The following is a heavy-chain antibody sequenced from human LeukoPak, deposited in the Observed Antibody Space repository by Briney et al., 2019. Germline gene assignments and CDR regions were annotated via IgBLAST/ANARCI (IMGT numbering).Heavy chain of an antibody. D-gene: IGHD3-22*01. CDR1: GFTFSSYA. CDR2: ISSSSSYI. Sequence: NPGGSLRLSCAASGFTFSSYAMNWVRQAPGKGLEWVSSISSSSSYIYYADSVKGRFTISRDNAKNSLYLQMNSLRAEDTAVYYCARERYYYDSSGYYYDVRDFDYWGQGTLVTVSS. V-gene: IGHV3-21*01. CDR3: ARERYYYDSSGYYYDVRDFDY. J-gene: IGHJ4*02.